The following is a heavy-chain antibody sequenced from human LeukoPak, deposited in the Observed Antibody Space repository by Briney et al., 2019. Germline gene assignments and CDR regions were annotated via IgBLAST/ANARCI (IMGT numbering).Heavy chain of an antibody. Sequence: GGSLRLSCAASGFTFSSYAMSWVRQAPGKGLEWVSAIGGSGGSTYYADSVKGRFTISRDNSKNTLYLQMNSLRAEDTAVYYCAKNQMGYSYGPNWFDPWGQGTLVTVSS. CDR3: AKNQMGYSYGPNWFDP. V-gene: IGHV3-23*01. CDR2: IGGSGGST. CDR1: GFTFSSYA. D-gene: IGHD5-18*01. J-gene: IGHJ5*02.